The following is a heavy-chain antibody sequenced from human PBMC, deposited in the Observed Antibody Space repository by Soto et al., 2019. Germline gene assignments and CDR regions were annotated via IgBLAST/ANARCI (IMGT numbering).Heavy chain of an antibody. CDR1: GYSISSGYY. CDR3: ARVENYYYYGMDV. Sequence: SETLSLTCAVSGYSISSGYYWGWIRQPPGKGLEWIGSIYHSGSTYYNPSLKSRVTISVDTSKNQFSLKLSSVTAADTAVYYCARVENYYYYGMDVWGQGTPVTVYS. D-gene: IGHD1-1*01. J-gene: IGHJ6*02. CDR2: IYHSGST. V-gene: IGHV4-38-2*01.